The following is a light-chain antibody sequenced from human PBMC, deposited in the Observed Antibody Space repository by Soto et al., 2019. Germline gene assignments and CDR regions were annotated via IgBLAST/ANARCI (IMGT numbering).Light chain of an antibody. V-gene: IGKV1-5*03. CDR1: QSIGSW. J-gene: IGKJ1*01. CDR3: QHYNSYSEA. CDR2: KAS. Sequence: DSHMSHSPSTLSGSVGDIVTITCRASQSIGSWVAWYQQKPGRAPNLLIHKASHLESGVPSRFSGSGSGTEFTLTISSLQPDDFATYYCQHYNSYSEAFGQGTKVDIK.